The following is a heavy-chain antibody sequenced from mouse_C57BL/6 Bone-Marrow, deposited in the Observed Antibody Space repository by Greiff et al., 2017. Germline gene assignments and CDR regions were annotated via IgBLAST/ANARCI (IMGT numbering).Heavy chain of an antibody. J-gene: IGHJ4*01. CDR2: IDPANGNT. CDR3: EAMDY. Sequence: EVQLQQSVAELVRPGASVKLSCTASGFHIKNTYMHWVKQRPEQGLEWIGRIDPANGNTKYDPKFQGKATITADTSSNKAYLQLSILTSEDTAIYYCEAMDYWGQGTSVTVSS. V-gene: IGHV14-3*01. CDR1: GFHIKNTY.